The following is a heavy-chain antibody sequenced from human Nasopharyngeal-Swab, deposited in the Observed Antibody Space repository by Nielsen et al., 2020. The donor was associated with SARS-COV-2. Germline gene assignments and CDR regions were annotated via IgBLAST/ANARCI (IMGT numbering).Heavy chain of an antibody. CDR2: INHSGST. D-gene: IGHD3-10*01. V-gene: IGHV4-34*01. J-gene: IGHJ3*02. Sequence: SETLSLTCAVFGGSFRGYYWSWIRQPPGKGLEWIGEINHSGSTNYNPSLKSRVTISVDTSKNQFSLRLSSVTAADTAVYYCARGDYDGSGSLDAFDIWGQGTMVTVSS. CDR1: GGSFRGYY. CDR3: ARGDYDGSGSLDAFDI.